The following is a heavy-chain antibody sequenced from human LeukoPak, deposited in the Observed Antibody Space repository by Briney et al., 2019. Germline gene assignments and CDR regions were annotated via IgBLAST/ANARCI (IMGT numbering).Heavy chain of an antibody. Sequence: GGSLSLSCAVSGFTFSNYWMSWVRQAPGKGLEWVANTKQDGSDKYYVDSVKGRFTISRDNAKNSLYLQMNSLRAEDTAVYYCARALWSGELLRHFDYWGQGTLVTVSS. V-gene: IGHV3-7*03. D-gene: IGHD3-10*01. CDR3: ARALWSGELLRHFDY. CDR1: GFTFSNYW. J-gene: IGHJ4*02. CDR2: TKQDGSDK.